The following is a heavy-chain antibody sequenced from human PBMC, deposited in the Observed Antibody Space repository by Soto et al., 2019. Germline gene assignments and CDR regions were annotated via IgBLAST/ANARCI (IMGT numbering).Heavy chain of an antibody. D-gene: IGHD2-2*01. CDR1: GYTFSDYY. Sequence: ASVKVSCKASGYTFSDYYMHWVRQAPGQGLEWMGWINPNSGGTNYAQKFQGRVTMTRDTSISTAYMELSRLRSDDTAVYYCARHGRYCSSTICYFDYWGQGTLVTVSS. V-gene: IGHV1-2*02. CDR3: ARHGRYCSSTICYFDY. CDR2: INPNSGGT. J-gene: IGHJ4*02.